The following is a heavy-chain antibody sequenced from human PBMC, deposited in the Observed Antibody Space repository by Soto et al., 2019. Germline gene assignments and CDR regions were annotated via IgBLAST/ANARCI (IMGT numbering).Heavy chain of an antibody. D-gene: IGHD5-12*01. V-gene: IGHV5-10-1*01. CDR3: ARLPNRGYSGYGPEYYYYGMDV. CDR1: GYSFTSYW. J-gene: IGHJ6*02. CDR2: IDPSDSYT. Sequence: PGESLKISCKGSGYSFTSYWISWVRQMPGKGLEWMGRIDPSDSYTNYSPSFQGHVTISADNSISTAYLQWSSLKASDTAMYYCARLPNRGYSGYGPEYYYYGMDVSGQGITVTVSS.